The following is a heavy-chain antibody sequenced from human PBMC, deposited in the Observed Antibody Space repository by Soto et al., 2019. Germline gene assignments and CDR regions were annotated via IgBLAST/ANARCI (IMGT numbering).Heavy chain of an antibody. V-gene: IGHV3-21*02. D-gene: IGHD6-19*01. J-gene: IGHJ4*02. CDR1: GFTFSSYN. CDR3: ATGWYGEFDY. CDR2: ISGGSIYI. Sequence: EVQLVESGGGLVKPGGSLRLSCAASGFTFSSYNMQWVRQAPGKGLEWVSSISGGSIYIYYADSVKGRFTISRDNAKNSLYLQTNSLRAEDTAVYYCATGWYGEFDYWGQGALVTVSS.